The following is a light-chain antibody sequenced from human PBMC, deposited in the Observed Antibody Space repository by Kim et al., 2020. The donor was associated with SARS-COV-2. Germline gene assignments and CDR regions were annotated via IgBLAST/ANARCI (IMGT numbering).Light chain of an antibody. CDR1: QGVSGY. Sequence: PGERATLSGKASQGVSGYIAWYQQKPGQAPRLLIYGVSTRATGIPARFSGSGSGTEFTLTISSLQSEDFAVYYCQQYNNWPPWTFGQGTKVDIK. V-gene: IGKV3-15*01. CDR2: GVS. CDR3: QQYNNWPPWT. J-gene: IGKJ1*01.